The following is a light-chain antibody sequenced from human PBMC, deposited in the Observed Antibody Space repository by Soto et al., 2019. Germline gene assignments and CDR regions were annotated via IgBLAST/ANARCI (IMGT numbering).Light chain of an antibody. V-gene: IGKV1-39*01. CDR2: AAS. CDR3: QQSYSNPPT. Sequence: DIQMTQSASSLSASVGDRVNITCRASRSISRYLSWYQQKPGKAPNLLIYAASSLQSGVPSRFSGAGSGTDFTLTISSLQPEDFATFYCQQSYSNPPTFGQGTKVDI. J-gene: IGKJ1*01. CDR1: RSISRY.